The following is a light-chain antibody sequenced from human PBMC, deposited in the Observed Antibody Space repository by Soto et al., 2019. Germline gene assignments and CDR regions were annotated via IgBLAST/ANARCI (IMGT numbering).Light chain of an antibody. CDR3: QQYGSSSYT. CDR2: GAS. Sequence: EIVLTQSPGTLSLSPGERATLSCRASQSVSSTYLAWYQQNPGQAPRLLIYGASSTATGIPDRFSGSGSGTDFTLTISRLEPEDFAVYFWQQYGSSSYTFGQGTKLEIK. CDR1: QSVSSTY. V-gene: IGKV3-20*01. J-gene: IGKJ2*01.